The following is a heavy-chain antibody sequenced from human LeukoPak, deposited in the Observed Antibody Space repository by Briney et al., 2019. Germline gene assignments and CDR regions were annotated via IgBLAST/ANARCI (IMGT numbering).Heavy chain of an antibody. CDR2: ISGSGGST. V-gene: IGHV3-23*01. Sequence: GGSLRLSCAASGFTFSSYAMSWVRQAPGKGLEWVSAISGSGGSTYYADSVKGRFTISRDNSKNTLYLQMNSLRAEDTAVYYCEKVSRRGLYSSSRGYFDYWGQGTLVTVSS. CDR3: EKVSRRGLYSSSRGYFDY. D-gene: IGHD6-13*01. CDR1: GFTFSSYA. J-gene: IGHJ4*02.